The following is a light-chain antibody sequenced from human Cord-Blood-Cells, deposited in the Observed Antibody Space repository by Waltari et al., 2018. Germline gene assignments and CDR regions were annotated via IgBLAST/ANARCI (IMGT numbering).Light chain of an antibody. V-gene: IGKV1-39*01. CDR3: QQSYSTPRT. Sequence: DIQMTQSPSSLSASVGDRVTITCRASQSISSYLNWYQQKPGKAPTLLIYAASSLQSVVPSRFSGSGSGTDFTLTISSLQPEDFATYYCQQSYSTPRTFGQGTKVEIK. J-gene: IGKJ1*01. CDR1: QSISSY. CDR2: AAS.